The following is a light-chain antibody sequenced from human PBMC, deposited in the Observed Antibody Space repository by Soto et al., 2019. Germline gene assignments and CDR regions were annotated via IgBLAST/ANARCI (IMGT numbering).Light chain of an antibody. Sequence: QSALTQPPSASGTPGQRVSISCSGGSSNIGTNTVNWYQHLPGTAPELLIFSNDERPSGVPDRFSGSKSGTSASLAISGLQSDDEADYYCATWDDSLNGVVFGGGTKLTVL. J-gene: IGLJ2*01. CDR2: SND. V-gene: IGLV1-44*01. CDR1: SSNIGTNT. CDR3: ATWDDSLNGVV.